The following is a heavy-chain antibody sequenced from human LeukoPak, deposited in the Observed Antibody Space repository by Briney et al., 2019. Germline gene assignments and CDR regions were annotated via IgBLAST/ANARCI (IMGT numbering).Heavy chain of an antibody. D-gene: IGHD2-2*03. CDR1: GYSISSGYY. J-gene: IGHJ6*03. V-gene: IGHV4-38-2*02. CDR2: IYHSGST. Sequence: ETLSLTCTVSGYSISSGYYWGWIRQPPGKGLEWIGSIYHSGSTYYNPSLKSRVTISVDTSKNQFSLKLSSVTAADTAVYYCASGYCSSTSCYARLGYYMDVWGKGTTVTVSS. CDR3: ASGYCSSTSCYARLGYYMDV.